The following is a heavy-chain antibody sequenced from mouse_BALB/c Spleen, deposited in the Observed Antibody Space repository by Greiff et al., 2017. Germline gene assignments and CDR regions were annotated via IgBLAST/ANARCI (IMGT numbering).Heavy chain of an antibody. CDR2: ISSGGSYT. D-gene: IGHD2-4*01. V-gene: IGHV5-9-3*01. Sequence: EVQLVESGGGLVKPGGSLKLSCAASGFTFSSYAMSWVRQTPEKRLEWVATISSGGSYTYYPDSVKGRFTISRDNAKNTLYLQMSSLRSEDTAMYYCARQLSRGYDYYYFDYWGQGTTRTVSS. CDR3: ARQLSRGYDYYYFDY. CDR1: GFTFSSYA. J-gene: IGHJ2*01.